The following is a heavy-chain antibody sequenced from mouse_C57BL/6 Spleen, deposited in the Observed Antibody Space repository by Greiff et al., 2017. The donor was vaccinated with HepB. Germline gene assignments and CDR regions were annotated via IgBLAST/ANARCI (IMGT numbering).Heavy chain of an antibody. Sequence: QVQLQQSGPELGKPGASGKRSGKASGYSCTSYYIHWGKQRPGQGREWIGWSYPGSGNTKYNEKFKGKATLTADTSSSTAYMQLSSLTSEDSAVYYCARAYYGSVYYFDYWGQGTTLTVSS. CDR2: SYPGSGNT. D-gene: IGHD1-1*01. J-gene: IGHJ2*01. V-gene: IGHV1-66*01. CDR3: ARAYYGSVYYFDY. CDR1: GYSCTSYY.